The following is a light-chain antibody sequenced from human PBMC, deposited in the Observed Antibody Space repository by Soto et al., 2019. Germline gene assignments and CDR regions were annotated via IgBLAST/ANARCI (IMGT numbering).Light chain of an antibody. V-gene: IGKV1-39*01. CDR2: AAS. Sequence: DIQMTQSPSSLSASVGDRVTITCRASQNVRNYLNWYQKKSGEAPNLLIFAASTLQSGVPSRFSGSGAETEFTLTISSLQPEDFATYYCHESYTRAFGQGTVVEI. J-gene: IGKJ1*01. CDR3: HESYTRA. CDR1: QNVRNY.